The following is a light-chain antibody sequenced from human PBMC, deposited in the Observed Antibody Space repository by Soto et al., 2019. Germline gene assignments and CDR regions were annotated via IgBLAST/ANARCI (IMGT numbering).Light chain of an antibody. CDR2: GPS. Sequence: AIQMTQSQSSLSASVGDRVPISCRARQGIGYALCWYQQKPGKAPKVLIYGPSNLQSGVPPRFSGSGSGTDFTLAISSLQPEDFATYYCLQGINYPWTFGQGTQVDIK. V-gene: IGKV1-6*01. CDR1: QGIGYA. J-gene: IGKJ1*01. CDR3: LQGINYPWT.